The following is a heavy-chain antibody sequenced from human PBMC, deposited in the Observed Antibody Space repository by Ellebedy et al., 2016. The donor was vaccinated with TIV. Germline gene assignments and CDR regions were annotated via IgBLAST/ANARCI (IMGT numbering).Heavy chain of an antibody. D-gene: IGHD3-22*01. Sequence: GESLKISXAASGFPFSTYAMSWVRQAPGSRPEWIAAISGSGASIYYADSVRGRFTISRDNSRNTLHLLLSNLRADDTAMYYCTKDDYFDSRGYYRDWGQGTQVTVSS. CDR2: ISGSGASI. CDR1: GFPFSTYA. V-gene: IGHV3-23*01. CDR3: TKDDYFDSRGYYRD. J-gene: IGHJ4*02.